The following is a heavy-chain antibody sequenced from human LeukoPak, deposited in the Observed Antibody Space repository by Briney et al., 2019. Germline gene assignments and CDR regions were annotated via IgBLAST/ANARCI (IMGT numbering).Heavy chain of an antibody. J-gene: IGHJ4*02. CDR1: GFTFSSYT. V-gene: IGHV3-21*01. CDR2: ISSSSGYI. D-gene: IGHD6-13*01. CDR3: ASPAVYSSSWYYFDY. Sequence: GGSLRLSCAASGFTFSSYTMDWVRQAPGKGLEWVSSISSSSGYIYYAESVKGRFTISRDNSKNTLYLQMNSLRAEDTAVYYCASPAVYSSSWYYFDYWGQGTLVTVSS.